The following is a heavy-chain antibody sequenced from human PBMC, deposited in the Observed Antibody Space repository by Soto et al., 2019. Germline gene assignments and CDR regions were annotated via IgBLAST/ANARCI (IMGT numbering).Heavy chain of an antibody. J-gene: IGHJ4*02. CDR2: IFYSGTT. V-gene: IGHV4-31*03. D-gene: IGHD3-10*01. Sequence: QVQLRESGPGLVEPSQTLSLTCHVSGGPISSSNYYLSWFRQRPGKGLEWIGYIFYSGTTYTYYTSSLKSRLFMSLDTSKNTLTLWMSAVTAADTAVYYCARTRGSSFFDYWGQGTLVTVSS. CDR1: GGPISSSNYY. CDR3: ARTRGSSFFDY.